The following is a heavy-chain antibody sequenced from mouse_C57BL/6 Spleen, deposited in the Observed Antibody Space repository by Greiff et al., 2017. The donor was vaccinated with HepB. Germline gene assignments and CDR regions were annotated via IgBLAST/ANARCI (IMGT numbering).Heavy chain of an antibody. CDR3: TRDRGDYYGSSYEAMDY. CDR2: ISSGGDYI. J-gene: IGHJ4*01. CDR1: GFTFSSYA. D-gene: IGHD1-1*01. V-gene: IGHV5-9-1*02. Sequence: EVKLMESGAGLVKPGGSLKLSCAASGFTFSSYAMSWVRQTPEKRLEWVAYISSGGDYIYYADTVKGRFTISRDNARNTLYLQMSSLKSEDTAMYYCTRDRGDYYGSSYEAMDYWGQGTSVTVSS.